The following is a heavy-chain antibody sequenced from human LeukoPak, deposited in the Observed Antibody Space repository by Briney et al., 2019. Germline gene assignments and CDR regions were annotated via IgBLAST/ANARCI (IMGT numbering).Heavy chain of an antibody. J-gene: IGHJ4*02. V-gene: IGHV3-21*01. CDR1: GFTFSSYS. Sequence: GGSLRLSCAASGFTFSSYSMNWVRQAPGKGLEWVSSISSSSSYIYYADSVKGRFTISRDNAKNSVYLQMNRLGAEDTAVYYCARDNTYMFDYWGQGTQVTVSS. D-gene: IGHD2-2*02. CDR3: ARDNTYMFDY. CDR2: ISSSSSYI.